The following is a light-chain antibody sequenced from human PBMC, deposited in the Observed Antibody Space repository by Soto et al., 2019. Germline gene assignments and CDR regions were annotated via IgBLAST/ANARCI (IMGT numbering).Light chain of an antibody. CDR3: QQYNTYSRT. V-gene: IGKV1-5*01. J-gene: IGKJ1*01. CDR1: QSIDNW. CDR2: VAS. Sequence: EIQMTQSPSTLSASVGDRVTITCRAGQSIDNWLAWYQQKPGKAPKLLIRVASRLESAVPSRFSGSGSGTEFSLTITSLQPDDFATYYCQQYNTYSRTFGQGTKVDIK.